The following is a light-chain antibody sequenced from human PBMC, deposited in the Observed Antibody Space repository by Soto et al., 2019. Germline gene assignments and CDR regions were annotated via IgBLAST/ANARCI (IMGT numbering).Light chain of an antibody. CDR3: QTWGTGIHV. CDR2: LNSDGSH. Sequence: QLVLTQSPSASASLGASVKLTCTLSSGHSSYAIAWHQQQPEKGPRYLMKLNSDGSHSKGDGIPDRFSGSSSGAERYLIISSIQYEDEADYYCQTWGTGIHVFGTGTKVTVL. V-gene: IGLV4-69*01. CDR1: SGHSSYA. J-gene: IGLJ1*01.